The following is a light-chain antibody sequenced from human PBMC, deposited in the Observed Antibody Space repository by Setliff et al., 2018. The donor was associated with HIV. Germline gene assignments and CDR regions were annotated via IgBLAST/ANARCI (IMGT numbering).Light chain of an antibody. Sequence: QSVLTQPASVSGFPGQSMTIACTGSSSDVGSYNYVSWYQQHPGKAPKLMISDVGKRPSGVSNRFSGSKSGNTASLTISGLQAEDDSDYYCSSYTSSIPPSVFGTGTKVTVL. CDR3: SSYTSSIPPSV. J-gene: IGLJ1*01. CDR1: SSDVGSYNY. CDR2: DVG. V-gene: IGLV2-14*03.